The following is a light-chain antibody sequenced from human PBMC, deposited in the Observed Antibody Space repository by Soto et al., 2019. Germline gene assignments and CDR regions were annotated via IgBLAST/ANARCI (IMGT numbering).Light chain of an antibody. CDR3: QQYGSLLT. J-gene: IGKJ4*01. Sequence: EIVLTQSPGTLSLSPGERATLSCRASQSVSSSYLAWYQQKPGQAPRLLIYGASSRATGIPDRFSGSGSGTDFTLTISRLEPEGFGVYYCQQYGSLLTFGGGTKVEIK. CDR1: QSVSSSY. CDR2: GAS. V-gene: IGKV3-20*01.